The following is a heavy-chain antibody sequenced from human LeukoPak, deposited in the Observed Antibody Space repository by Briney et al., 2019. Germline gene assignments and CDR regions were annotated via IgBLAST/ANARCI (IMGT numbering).Heavy chain of an antibody. J-gene: IGHJ6*04. Sequence: RGSLRLSCAASGFTFSRYGMSWVRQAPGKGLEWVSAISGSGGSTYYADSVKGRFTISSDNSKNTLYLQMNSLRAEDTAVYYCAELGITMIGGVWGKGTTVTISS. D-gene: IGHD3-10*02. CDR1: GFTFSRYG. V-gene: IGHV3-23*01. CDR3: AELGITMIGGV. CDR2: ISGSGGST.